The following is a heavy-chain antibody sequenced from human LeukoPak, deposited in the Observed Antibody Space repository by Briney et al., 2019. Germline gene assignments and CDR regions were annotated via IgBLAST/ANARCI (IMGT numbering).Heavy chain of an antibody. V-gene: IGHV1-2*02. CDR3: ARGRQTYTSSYYTP. CDR1: GYTFTGYY. D-gene: IGHD6-13*01. J-gene: IGHJ5*02. Sequence: ASVKVSCKASGYTFTGYYMHWVRQAPGQGLEWMGWINPNSGGTNCAQTFQGRVTMTRDTSISTAYMELSSLISDDTAVYYCARGRQTYTSSYYTPWGQGTLVTVSS. CDR2: INPNSGGT.